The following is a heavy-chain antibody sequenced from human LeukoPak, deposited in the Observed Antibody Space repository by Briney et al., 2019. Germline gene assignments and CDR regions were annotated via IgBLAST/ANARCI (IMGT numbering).Heavy chain of an antibody. Sequence: PGGSLRLSCAASGFTFSSYWMSWVRQAPGKGLEWVANIKQDGSEKYYVDSVKGRFTISRDNAKNSLYLQMNSLRAEDTAVYYCARVTYGITMTLWSYFDYWGQGTLVTVSS. CDR1: GFTFSSYW. D-gene: IGHD3-22*01. V-gene: IGHV3-7*01. CDR2: IKQDGSEK. CDR3: ARVTYGITMTLWSYFDY. J-gene: IGHJ4*02.